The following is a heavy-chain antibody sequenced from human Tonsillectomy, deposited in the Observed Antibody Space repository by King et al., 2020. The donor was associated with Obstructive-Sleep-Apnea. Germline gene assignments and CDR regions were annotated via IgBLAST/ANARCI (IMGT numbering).Heavy chain of an antibody. V-gene: IGHV4-59*08. Sequence: QLQESGPGLVKPSETLSLTCTVSGGSISNYYGRWIRQPPGKGLEWIWYMYYSGNTNYNLSLKSRVTISADTSKIQFSLRLSSVTAADTAIYYCARHRGGEDSGGYGDYFDYWGQGTLVTVSS. CDR1: GGSISNYY. J-gene: IGHJ4*02. CDR2: MYYSGNT. D-gene: IGHD5-12*01. CDR3: ARHRGGEDSGGYGDYFDY.